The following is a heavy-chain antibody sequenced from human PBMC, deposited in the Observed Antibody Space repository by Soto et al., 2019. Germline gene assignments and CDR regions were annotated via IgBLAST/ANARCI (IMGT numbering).Heavy chain of an antibody. Sequence: SETLSLTCTVSGEYISSGYHWAWIRQPPGKGLEWIGYIYYSGSTNYNPSLKSRVTISVDTSKNQFSLKLSSVTAADTAVYYCARHYCSSTSCAGLYFDYWGQGTLVTVSS. J-gene: IGHJ4*02. V-gene: IGHV4-61*01. CDR1: GEYISSGYH. D-gene: IGHD2-2*01. CDR2: IYYSGST. CDR3: ARHYCSSTSCAGLYFDY.